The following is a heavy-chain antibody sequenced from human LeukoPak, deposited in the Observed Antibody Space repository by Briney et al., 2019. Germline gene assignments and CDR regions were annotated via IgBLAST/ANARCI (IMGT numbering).Heavy chain of an antibody. J-gene: IGHJ4*02. V-gene: IGHV6-1*01. CDR2: TYYRSKWYN. CDR1: GGSISSDY. CDR3: ARDKYSRSWSFDY. Sequence: SETLSLTCTVSGGSISSDYWNWIRQSPSRGLEWLGRTYYRSKWYNDYAVSVKSRITINPDTSKNQFSLQLNSVTPEDTAVYYCARDKYSRSWSFDYWGQGTLVTVSS. D-gene: IGHD6-13*01.